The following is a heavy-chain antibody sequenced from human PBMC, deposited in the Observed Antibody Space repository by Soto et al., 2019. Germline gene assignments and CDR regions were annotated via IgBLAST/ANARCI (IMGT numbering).Heavy chain of an antibody. D-gene: IGHD6-13*01. CDR1: GGTFSSYA. V-gene: IGHV1-69*13. Sequence: ASVKVSCKASGGTFSSYAISWVRQAPGQGLEWMGGIIPIFGTANYAQKFQGRVTITADESTSTAYMELSSLRSEDTAVYYCARDSLAAARRYYYGMDVWGQGTTVTVSS. CDR3: ARDSLAAARRYYYGMDV. CDR2: IIPIFGTA. J-gene: IGHJ6*02.